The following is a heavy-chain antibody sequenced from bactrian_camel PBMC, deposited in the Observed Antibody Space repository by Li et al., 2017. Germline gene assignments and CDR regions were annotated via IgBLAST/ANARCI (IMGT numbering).Heavy chain of an antibody. D-gene: IGHD7*01. J-gene: IGHJ4*01. CDR3: TTATATGGLKY. V-gene: IGHV3S6*01. Sequence: HVQLVESGGGLVEPGGSLTLSCVGSGFIFSDTYMNWVRQAPGKGLEWVSSIFVSDGGADYADSVKGRFTISKDNAKNELYLEMNSLKPEDTAPYYCTTATATGGLKYWGQGTQVTVS. CDR1: GFIFSDTY. CDR2: IFVSDGGA.